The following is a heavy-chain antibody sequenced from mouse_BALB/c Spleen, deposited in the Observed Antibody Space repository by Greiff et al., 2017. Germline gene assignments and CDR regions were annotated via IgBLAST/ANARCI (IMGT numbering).Heavy chain of an antibody. CDR3: ARLGGNYGWFAY. J-gene: IGHJ3*01. V-gene: IGHV1-54*01. CDR1: GYAFTNYL. CDR2: INPGSGGT. D-gene: IGHD2-1*01. Sequence: QVQLQQSGAELVRPGTSVKVSCKASGYAFTNYLIEWVKQRPGQGLEWIGVINPGSGGTNYNEKFKGKATLTADKSSSTAYMQLSSLTSDDSAVYFCARLGGNYGWFAYWGQGTLVTVSA.